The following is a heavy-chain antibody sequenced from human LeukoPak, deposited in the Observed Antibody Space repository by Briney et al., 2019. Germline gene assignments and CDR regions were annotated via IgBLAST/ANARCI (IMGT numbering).Heavy chain of an antibody. CDR3: ARGGITRFDP. Sequence: GGSLRLSCAASGFTFSSYAMHWVRQAPGKGLEWVAVISYDGSNKYYADSVKGRFTISRDNSKNTLYLQMNSLRAEDTAVYYCARGGITRFDPWGQGTLVTVPS. D-gene: IGHD3-16*01. J-gene: IGHJ5*02. V-gene: IGHV3-30*04. CDR2: ISYDGSNK. CDR1: GFTFSSYA.